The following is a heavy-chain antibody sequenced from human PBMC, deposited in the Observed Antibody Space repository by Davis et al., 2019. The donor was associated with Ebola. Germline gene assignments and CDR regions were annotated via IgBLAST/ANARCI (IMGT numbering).Heavy chain of an antibody. D-gene: IGHD6-13*01. CDR1: GGSISSYY. V-gene: IGHV4-34*01. J-gene: IGHJ4*02. CDR3: ARSPSYSRFDY. CDR2: INHSGST. Sequence: SETLSLTCTVSGGSISSYYWSWIRQPPGKGLEWIGEINHSGSTNYNPSLKSRVTISVDTSTNQFSLKLSSVTAADTAVYYCARSPSYSRFDYWGQGTLVTVSS.